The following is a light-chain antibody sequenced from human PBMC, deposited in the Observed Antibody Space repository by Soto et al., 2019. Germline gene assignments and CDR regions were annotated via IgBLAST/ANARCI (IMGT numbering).Light chain of an antibody. CDR2: DAS. V-gene: IGKV3-15*01. J-gene: IGKJ4*01. Sequence: EIVMTQSPATLSVSPGERATLSCRASQTVSSNLAWYQQKPGQAPRLLIYDASTRATGIPVRFRGSGSGTQFTLTISSLQSEDSAVYYCHQDTNWLALTFGGGTKVEIK. CDR1: QTVSSN. CDR3: HQDTNWLALT.